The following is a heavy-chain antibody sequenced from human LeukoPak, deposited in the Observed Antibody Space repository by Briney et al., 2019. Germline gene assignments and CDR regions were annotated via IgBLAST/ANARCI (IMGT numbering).Heavy chain of an antibody. Sequence: ASVKVSCKAAGYTFTSYDINWVRQATGQGLEWMGGMNPNSGNTGYAQKFQGRVTMTRNTPISTAYMELSSLRSEDTAVYYCARGSLAAAPFRFDPWGQGTLVTVSS. D-gene: IGHD6-13*01. J-gene: IGHJ5*02. CDR2: MNPNSGNT. CDR1: GYTFTSYD. V-gene: IGHV1-8*01. CDR3: ARGSLAAAPFRFDP.